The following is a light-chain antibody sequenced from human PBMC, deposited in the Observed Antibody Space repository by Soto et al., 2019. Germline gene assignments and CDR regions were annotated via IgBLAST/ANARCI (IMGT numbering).Light chain of an antibody. Sequence: VLTQSPATLSASPGESATLSCRASQTVRSDYLAWYRQSPGQPPRLLLFAASSRAPGIPERVGGSGSGTDFTLTIRRLEPEYFALYYCQQYGTSSTFGQGTRV. CDR1: QTVRSDY. CDR3: QQYGTSST. V-gene: IGKV3-20*01. J-gene: IGKJ1*01. CDR2: AAS.